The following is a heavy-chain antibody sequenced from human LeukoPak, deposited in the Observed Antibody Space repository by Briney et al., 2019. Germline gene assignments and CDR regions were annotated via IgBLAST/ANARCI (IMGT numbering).Heavy chain of an antibody. CDR2: INPSGGST. D-gene: IGHD3-10*01. CDR1: GGTFSSYA. Sequence: GASVKVSCKASGGTFSSYAISWVRQAPGQGLEWMGIINPSGGSTSYAQKFQGRVTMTRDTSTSTVYMELSSLRSEDTAVYYCARDGSIEYGSGSTFDYWGQGTLVTVSS. J-gene: IGHJ4*02. V-gene: IGHV1-46*01. CDR3: ARDGSIEYGSGSTFDY.